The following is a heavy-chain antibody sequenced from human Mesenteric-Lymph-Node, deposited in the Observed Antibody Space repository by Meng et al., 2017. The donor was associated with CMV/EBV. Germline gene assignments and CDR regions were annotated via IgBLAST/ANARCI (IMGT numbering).Heavy chain of an antibody. CDR2: ITGSGRDT. CDR3: AKDVTGTHPQWFDP. D-gene: IGHD2-8*02. J-gene: IGHJ5*02. CDR1: GFSFSNYA. Sequence: GESLKISCAASGFSFSNYAMIWVRQAPGKGLEWVSVITGSGRDTYYADSVKGRFTVSRDNSRNTLYLQMNSLRVDDTAVYFCAKDVTGTHPQWFDPWGQGTLVTVSS. V-gene: IGHV3-23*01.